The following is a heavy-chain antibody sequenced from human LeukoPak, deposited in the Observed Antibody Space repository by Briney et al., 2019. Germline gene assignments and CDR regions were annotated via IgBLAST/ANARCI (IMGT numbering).Heavy chain of an antibody. CDR2: ISSGGSTI. CDR3: ARETMVRGVLYYYYGMDV. Sequence: PGGSLRLSCAVSGFTFSDYYMSWIRQAPGKGLEWVAYISSGGSTISHADSVKGRFTISRDNAKNSLYLQMNSLRAEDTAVYYCARETMVRGVLYYYYGMDVWGQGTTVTVSS. CDR1: GFTFSDYY. V-gene: IGHV3-11*04. D-gene: IGHD3-10*01. J-gene: IGHJ6*02.